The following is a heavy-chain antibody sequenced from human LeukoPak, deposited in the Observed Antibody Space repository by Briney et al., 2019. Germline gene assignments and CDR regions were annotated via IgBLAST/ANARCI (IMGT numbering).Heavy chain of an antibody. V-gene: IGHV3-21*01. CDR3: ARQMGYYYDSSTGGVDY. CDR2: ISSSSGYI. CDR1: GFTFSSYG. Sequence: SGGSLRLSCAASGFTFSSYGMTWVRQAPGKGLDWVSSISSSSGYIYYADSVKGRFTIYRDNAKNSLYLHMNSLRAEDTAVYYCARQMGYYYDSSTGGVDYWGQGTLVTVSS. J-gene: IGHJ4*02. D-gene: IGHD3-22*01.